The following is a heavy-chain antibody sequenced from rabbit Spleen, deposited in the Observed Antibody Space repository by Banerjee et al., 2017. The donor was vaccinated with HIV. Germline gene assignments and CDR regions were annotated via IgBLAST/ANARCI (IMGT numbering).Heavy chain of an antibody. CDR2: IRAGSSGRT. V-gene: IGHV1S45*01. CDR1: GFSFSDSYW. Sequence: QEQLEESGGDLVKPEGSLTLTCTASGFSFSDSYWICWVRQAPGKGLEWIARIRAGSSGRTSYASWAKGRFTISKTSSTTVTLQMTSLTAADTATYFCARDTGSSFSSYGMDLWGQGTLVTVS. D-gene: IGHD8-1*01. CDR3: ARDTGSSFSSYGMDL. J-gene: IGHJ6*01.